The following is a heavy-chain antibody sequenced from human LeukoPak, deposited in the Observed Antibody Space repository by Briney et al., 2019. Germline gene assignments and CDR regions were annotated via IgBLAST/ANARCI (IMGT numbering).Heavy chain of an antibody. CDR3: ARFSPDYEYYFDY. V-gene: IGHV1-69*05. CDR2: IIPIFGTA. J-gene: IGHJ4*02. Sequence: SVKVSCKASGGTFSSYAINWVRQAPGQGLEWMGGIIPIFGTANYAQKFQGRVTITTDESTSTAYMELSSLRSEDTAVYYCARFSPDYEYYFDYWGQGTLVTVSS. CDR1: GGTFSSYA. D-gene: IGHD4-17*01.